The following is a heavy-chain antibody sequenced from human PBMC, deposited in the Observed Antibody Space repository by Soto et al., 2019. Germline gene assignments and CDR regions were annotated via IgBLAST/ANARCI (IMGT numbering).Heavy chain of an antibody. Sequence: EVQLLESGGGLVQPGGSLRLACAASGFTFSGYAMSWVRQAPGKGLEWVSAISDSGGSRYYADSVKGRFTISRDNSKNTLYLQMNSPRVEDTAVYYCAKRVEYSRSTHYFDYWGQGTLVTVSS. CDR1: GFTFSGYA. J-gene: IGHJ4*02. V-gene: IGHV3-23*01. CDR2: ISDSGGSR. D-gene: IGHD6-6*01. CDR3: AKRVEYSRSTHYFDY.